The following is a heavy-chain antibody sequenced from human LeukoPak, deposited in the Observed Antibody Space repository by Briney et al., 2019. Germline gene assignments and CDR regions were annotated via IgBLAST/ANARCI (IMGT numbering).Heavy chain of an antibody. J-gene: IGHJ4*02. Sequence: PGGSLRLSCAGSGFTFSTAWMSWVRQAPGKGLEWVGRVRSKTEGGTTDYAAPVKGRFTISRDDSKNTQYLQMNSLKTGDTAVYYCTTDRLTTAAGFDYWGQGTLVTVSS. CDR1: GFTFSTAW. CDR2: VRSKTEGGTT. D-gene: IGHD6-25*01. V-gene: IGHV3-15*01. CDR3: TTDRLTTAAGFDY.